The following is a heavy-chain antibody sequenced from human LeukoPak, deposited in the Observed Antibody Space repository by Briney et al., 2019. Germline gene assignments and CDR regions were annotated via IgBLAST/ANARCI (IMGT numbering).Heavy chain of an antibody. Sequence: NASETLSLTCTVSGGSISTYYWSWIRQPPGKGLEWIGYIYYSGSTNYNPSLKSRVTISVDTSRNQFSLKLNSVTAADTAVYYCARESGSTYYFDYWGQGTLVTVSS. CDR1: GGSISTYY. V-gene: IGHV4-59*01. J-gene: IGHJ4*02. CDR3: ARESGSTYYFDY. CDR2: IYYSGST. D-gene: IGHD1-26*01.